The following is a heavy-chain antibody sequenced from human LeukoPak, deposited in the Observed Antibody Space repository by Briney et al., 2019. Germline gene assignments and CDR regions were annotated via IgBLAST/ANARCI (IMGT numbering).Heavy chain of an antibody. V-gene: IGHV4-59*01. D-gene: IGHD3-10*01. CDR1: GGSISSYY. CDR3: ASAGDYYYGMDV. Sequence: SETLSHTCTVSGGSISSYYWSWIRQPPGKGLEWIGYIYYSGSTDYNPSLKSRVTISVDTSKNQFSLKLSSVTAADTAVYYCASAGDYYYGMDVWGQGTTVTVSS. CDR2: IYYSGST. J-gene: IGHJ6*02.